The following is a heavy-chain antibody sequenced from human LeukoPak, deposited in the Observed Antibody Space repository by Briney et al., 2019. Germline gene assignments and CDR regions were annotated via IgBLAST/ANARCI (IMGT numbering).Heavy chain of an antibody. CDR1: GGTFSSYD. J-gene: IGHJ3*02. CDR3: ARDRQQQLGAFDI. D-gene: IGHD6-13*01. CDR2: IIPIFSTA. V-gene: IGHV1-69*05. Sequence: GASVKLSCTASGGTFSSYDISWVRQPPGQGLEWMGRIIPIFSTANYAQKFQGRVTITTDQSTSTAYMELSSRRSEDTAGEYCARDRQQQLGAFDIWGQGTMVTVSS.